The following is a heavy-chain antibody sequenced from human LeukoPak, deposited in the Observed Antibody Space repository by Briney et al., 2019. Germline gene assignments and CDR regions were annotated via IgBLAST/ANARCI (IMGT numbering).Heavy chain of an antibody. J-gene: IGHJ3*02. Sequence: GGSLRLSCAASGFTVSSNYMSWIRQAPGKGLEWVSFISSSGSYTNYADSVKGRFTISRDNAKNSLHLKLNSMRAEDTAAYYCGRRLMLGVGSSKEHAFDIWGQGTMVTVSS. V-gene: IGHV3-11*06. CDR1: GFTVSSNY. CDR3: GRRLMLGVGSSKEHAFDI. CDR2: ISSSGSYT. D-gene: IGHD1-26*01.